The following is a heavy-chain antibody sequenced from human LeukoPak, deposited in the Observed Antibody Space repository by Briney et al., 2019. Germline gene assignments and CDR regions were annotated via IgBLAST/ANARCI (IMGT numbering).Heavy chain of an antibody. CDR3: ARDLGLGGYDLGLIY. Sequence: SETLSLTCTVSGGSISSYYWSWIRQPAGKGLEWLGRIYTSGSTNYNPSLKSRVTMSVDTSKNQFSLKLSSVTAADTAVYYCARDLGLGGYDLGLIYWGQGTLVTVSS. D-gene: IGHD5-12*01. CDR1: GGSISSYY. J-gene: IGHJ4*02. CDR2: IYTSGST. V-gene: IGHV4-4*07.